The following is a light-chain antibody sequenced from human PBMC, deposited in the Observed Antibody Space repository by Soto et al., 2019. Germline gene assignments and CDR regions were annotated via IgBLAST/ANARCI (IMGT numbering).Light chain of an antibody. V-gene: IGKV3-15*01. Sequence: EIVMTQSPATLSVSPGERATLSCRASQSVSSNLAWYQQKPGQAHRLLIYGASTRDTGIPARFSGSGSGTDFTLTISRLEPEDFAVYHCHQYGSAPRTFGQGTKV. J-gene: IGKJ1*01. CDR2: GAS. CDR3: HQYGSAPRT. CDR1: QSVSSN.